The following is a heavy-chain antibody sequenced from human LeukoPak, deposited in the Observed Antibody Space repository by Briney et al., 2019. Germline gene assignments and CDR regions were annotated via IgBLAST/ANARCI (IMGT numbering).Heavy chain of an antibody. Sequence: ASVKVSCKASGYTFTGYYMHWVRQAPGQGLEWMGWINPNSGGTNYAQKFQGGVTMTRDTSISTAYMELSRLRSDDTAVYYCASPIAAAISNWYFDLWGRGTLVTVSS. CDR1: GYTFTGYY. CDR3: ASPIAAAISNWYFDL. V-gene: IGHV1-2*02. J-gene: IGHJ2*01. D-gene: IGHD6-13*01. CDR2: INPNSGGT.